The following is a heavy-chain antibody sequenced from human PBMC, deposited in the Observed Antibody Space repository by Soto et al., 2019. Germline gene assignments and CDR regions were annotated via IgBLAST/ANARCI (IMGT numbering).Heavy chain of an antibody. D-gene: IGHD6-19*01. CDR1: GFTFSSYA. Sequence: GGSLRLSCAASGFTFSSYAMSWVRQAPGKGLEWVSSISGSGGSTYYADSVKGRFTISRDNSKNTLYVQMNSLRAEDTAVYYCAKEGQWLGSRNFYDWGQGTLVTVPS. CDR2: ISGSGGST. V-gene: IGHV3-23*01. CDR3: AKEGQWLGSRNFYD. J-gene: IGHJ4*02.